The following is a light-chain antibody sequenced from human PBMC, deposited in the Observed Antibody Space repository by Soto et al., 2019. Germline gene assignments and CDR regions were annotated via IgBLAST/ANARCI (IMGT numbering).Light chain of an antibody. CDR1: SSDVSGYNY. V-gene: IGLV2-14*01. CDR3: SSYTTSNTRQIV. J-gene: IGLJ1*01. Sequence: QSVLTQPASVSGSPGQSITISCTGTSSDVSGYNYVSWYQQHPGKAPKFMIYDVSNRPSGVSNRFSGSKSGNTASLTISGLQAEDEVDYYCSSYTTSNTRQIVFGTGTKVTVL. CDR2: DVS.